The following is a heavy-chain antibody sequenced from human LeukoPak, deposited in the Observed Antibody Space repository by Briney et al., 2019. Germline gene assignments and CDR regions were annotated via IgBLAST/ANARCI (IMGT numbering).Heavy chain of an antibody. CDR1: GFTFSSYS. CDR2: ISSSSSTI. J-gene: IGHJ6*03. CDR3: ARDMACSGGSCYYYYMDV. Sequence: GGSLRLSCAASGFTFSSYSMNWVRQAPGKGLEWVSYISSSSSTICYADSVKGRFTISRDNAKNSLYLQMNSLRAEDTAVYYCARDMACSGGSCYYYYMDVWGKGTTVTVSS. V-gene: IGHV3-48*04. D-gene: IGHD2-15*01.